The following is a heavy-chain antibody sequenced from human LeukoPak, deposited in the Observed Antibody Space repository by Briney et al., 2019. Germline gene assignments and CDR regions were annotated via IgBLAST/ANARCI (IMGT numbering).Heavy chain of an antibody. V-gene: IGHV1-2*02. D-gene: IGHD5-12*01. CDR3: FLLDRVGQVWLHP. CDR1: GYTFADYY. Sequence: ASVKVSSKPSGYTFADYYIQWVGQAPGQGLEWMGWINPNGGGTNYAQKFQGRVTMTRDTSISTAYMELSGLRSDATAVYFCFLLDRVGQVWLHPWGQSNLLRVSS. CDR2: INPNGGGT. J-gene: IGHJ5*02.